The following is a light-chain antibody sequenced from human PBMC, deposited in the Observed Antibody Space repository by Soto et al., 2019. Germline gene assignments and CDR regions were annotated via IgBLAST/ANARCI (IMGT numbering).Light chain of an antibody. J-gene: IGKJ2*01. CDR1: QRLLHSNGNIF. V-gene: IGKV2-28*01. CDR3: MQALQTPYT. CDR2: LGS. Sequence: EIVMTQSPPSLTVTPGEPASISCTFSQRLLHSNGNIFLDWYLQKPGQSPQLLIYLGSNRASGVSDRVSGSETGTYFTLKISRVEAEDVGVYYCMQALQTPYTFGQGTKLEIK.